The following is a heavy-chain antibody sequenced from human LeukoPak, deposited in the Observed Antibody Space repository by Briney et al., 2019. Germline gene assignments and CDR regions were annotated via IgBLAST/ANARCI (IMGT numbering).Heavy chain of an antibody. D-gene: IGHD6-13*01. CDR2: INSDGSSR. CDR3: ASASSHRIAAGGDY. V-gene: IGHV3-74*01. J-gene: IGHJ4*01. Sequence: GRSLRLSCAASGFSFSNYWMHWVRQAPGKGLVWVSRINSDGSSRNYADSVKGRLTISRDNAKNTLYLQMNSLRAEDTAVYYCASASSHRIAAGGDYWGQGTLVTVSS. CDR1: GFSFSNYW.